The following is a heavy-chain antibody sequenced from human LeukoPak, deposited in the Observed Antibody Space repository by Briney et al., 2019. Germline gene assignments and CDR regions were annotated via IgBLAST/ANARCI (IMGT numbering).Heavy chain of an antibody. D-gene: IGHD3-22*01. CDR3: ARINYYGSSGYYDY. J-gene: IGHJ4*02. V-gene: IGHV2-70*01. CDR1: GFSLSSSGMC. Sequence: SGPALVKPTQTLTLTCTFSGFSLSSSGMCVSWIRQPPGKALEWLAFIDWDEDKSYSTSLKTRLTVSKDTSKNQVVLTMTNMDPVDTATYYCARINYYGSSGYYDYWGQGTLVTVSS. CDR2: IDWDEDK.